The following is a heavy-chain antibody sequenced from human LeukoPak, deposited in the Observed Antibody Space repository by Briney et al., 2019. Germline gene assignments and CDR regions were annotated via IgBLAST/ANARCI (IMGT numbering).Heavy chain of an antibody. CDR1: GYTFTSYG. J-gene: IGHJ4*02. Sequence: GASVKVSCKASGYTFTSYGISWVRQAPGQGLEWMGWISAYNGNTNYAQKLQGRVTMTTDTSTSTAYMELRSLRSDDTAVYYCARVSTMIVVVYPLDYWGQGTLVTVSS. V-gene: IGHV1-18*01. CDR2: ISAYNGNT. CDR3: ARVSTMIVVVYPLDY. D-gene: IGHD3-22*01.